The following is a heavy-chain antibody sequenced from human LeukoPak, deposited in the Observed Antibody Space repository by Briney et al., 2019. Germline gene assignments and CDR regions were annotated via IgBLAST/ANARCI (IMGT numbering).Heavy chain of an antibody. V-gene: IGHV3-20*04. CDR3: ARDGRYCSGGSCYSGYFDY. J-gene: IGHJ4*02. Sequence: GGSLRLSCAASGFTFDDYGMSWVRQAPGKGLEWVSGINWNGGSTGYADSVKGRFTISRDNAKNSLYLQMNSLRAEDTALYYCARDGRYCSGGSCYSGYFDYWGQGTLVTVSS. CDR2: INWNGGST. D-gene: IGHD2-15*01. CDR1: GFTFDDYG.